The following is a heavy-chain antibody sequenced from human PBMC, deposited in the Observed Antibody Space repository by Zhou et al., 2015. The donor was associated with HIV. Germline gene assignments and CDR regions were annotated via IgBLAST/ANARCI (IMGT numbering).Heavy chain of an antibody. CDR3: ARGSQWLIQTY. Sequence: QVQLVQSGAEVKRPGASVKVACKASGYTFTSYYIHWVRQAPGLGLEYVGRINPNSGGTNNAQTFQGRISMTRDTSVSTAYMELNRLTSDDTAIYYCARGSQWLIQTYWGQGTLVTVSS. CDR2: INPNSGGT. CDR1: GYTFTSYY. J-gene: IGHJ4*02. D-gene: IGHD6-19*01. V-gene: IGHV1-2*06.